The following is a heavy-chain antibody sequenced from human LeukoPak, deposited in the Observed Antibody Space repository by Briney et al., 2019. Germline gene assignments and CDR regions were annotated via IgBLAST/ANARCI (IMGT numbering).Heavy chain of an antibody. CDR3: ARALGFHSRLFGY. J-gene: IGHJ4*02. Sequence: AGGSLRLSCAASGFTFSSYSMNWVRQAPGKGLEWVSSISSSSSYIYYADSVKGRFTISRDNAKNSLYLQMNSLRAEDTAVYYCARALGFHSRLFGYWGQGTLVTVSS. CDR1: GFTFSSYS. V-gene: IGHV3-21*01. CDR2: ISSSSSYI. D-gene: IGHD2-15*01.